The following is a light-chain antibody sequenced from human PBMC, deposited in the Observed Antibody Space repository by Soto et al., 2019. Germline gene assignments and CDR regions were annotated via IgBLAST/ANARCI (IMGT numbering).Light chain of an antibody. CDR2: GAS. CDR3: QQYGSSPWT. J-gene: IGKJ1*01. V-gene: IGKV3-20*01. Sequence: EIVLTQSPGTLSLSPGERATLSCRASQSVSSSFLAWYQQKPGQAPRLLIYGASIRATGIPDRFSGSGSGTDFFLTISRVEPEDFAVYYCQQYGSSPWTFGQGTKVEIK. CDR1: QSVSSSF.